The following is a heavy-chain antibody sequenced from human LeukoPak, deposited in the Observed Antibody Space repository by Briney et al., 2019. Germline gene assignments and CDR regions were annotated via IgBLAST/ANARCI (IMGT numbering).Heavy chain of an antibody. CDR2: INAGNGNT. V-gene: IGHV1-3*01. J-gene: IGHJ4*02. Sequence: PVASVKVSCKASGYTFTSYAMHWVRQAPGQRLEWMGWINAGNGNTKYSQKFQGRATITRDTSASTAYMELSSLRSEDTAVYYCARHIAAAASFDYWGQGTLVTVSS. D-gene: IGHD6-13*01. CDR1: GYTFTSYA. CDR3: ARHIAAAASFDY.